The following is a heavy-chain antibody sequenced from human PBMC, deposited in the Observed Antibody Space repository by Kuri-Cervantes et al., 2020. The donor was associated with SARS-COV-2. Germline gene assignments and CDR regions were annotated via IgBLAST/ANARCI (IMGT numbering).Heavy chain of an antibody. J-gene: IGHJ4*02. V-gene: IGHV3-73*01. D-gene: IGHD3-22*01. CDR3: ATDQNYYESSGYYYSY. CDR2: IRSKANSYAT. CDR1: GFTFSGSA. Sequence: GESLKISCAASGFTFSGSAMHWVRQASGKGLEWVGRIRSKANSYATAYAASVKGRFTISRDDSKNTAYLQMNSLKTEDTGVYYCATDQNYYESSGYYYSYWGQGTLVTVSS.